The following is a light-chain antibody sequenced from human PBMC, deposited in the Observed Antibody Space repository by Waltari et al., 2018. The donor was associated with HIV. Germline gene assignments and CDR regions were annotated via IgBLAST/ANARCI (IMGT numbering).Light chain of an antibody. Sequence: QSALTQPASVSGSPGQSITISCTGTSSDVGTYSLVSWYQHHPGKAPKLMIYEGNKRPSGVSNRFSGSRSGTTASLTISGLQAEDEADYYCSSYTSFSTVLFGGGTKLTVL. CDR1: SSDVGTYSL. CDR2: EGN. J-gene: IGLJ2*01. CDR3: SSYTSFSTVL. V-gene: IGLV2-23*01.